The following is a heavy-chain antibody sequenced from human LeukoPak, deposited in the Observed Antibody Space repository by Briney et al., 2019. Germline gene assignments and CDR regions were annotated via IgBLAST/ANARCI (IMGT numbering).Heavy chain of an antibody. CDR3: ARDRVGATYFDY. CDR1: GYTFTGYY. D-gene: IGHD1-26*01. J-gene: IGHJ4*02. CDR2: INPNSGGT. V-gene: IGHV1-2*02. Sequence: ASVKVSCKASGYTFTGYYMHWVRQAPGQGLEWMGWINPNSGGTNYAQKFQGRVTMTGDTSISTAYMELSRLRSDDTAVYYCARDRVGATYFDYWGQGTLVIVSS.